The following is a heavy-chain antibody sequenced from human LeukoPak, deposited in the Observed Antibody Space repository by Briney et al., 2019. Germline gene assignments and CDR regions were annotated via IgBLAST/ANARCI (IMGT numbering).Heavy chain of an antibody. J-gene: IGHJ4*02. Sequence: SETLSLTCTVSGGLISNYYWSWIRQPAGKGLEWIGRINTSGSTNYNPSLKSRVTMSADTSKNQFSLQLSSVTATDTAVYYCARGRAVAEYWGQGTLVTVSS. D-gene: IGHD6-19*01. CDR1: GGLISNYY. V-gene: IGHV4-4*07. CDR3: ARGRAVAEY. CDR2: INTSGST.